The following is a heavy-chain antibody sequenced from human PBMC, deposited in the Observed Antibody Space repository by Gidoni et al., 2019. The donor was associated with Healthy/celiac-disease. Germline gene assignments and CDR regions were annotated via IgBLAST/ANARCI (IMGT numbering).Heavy chain of an antibody. CDR3: ARDMTTVTTVGFDY. J-gene: IGHJ4*02. CDR1: GFSLSTSGMR. V-gene: IGHV2-70*04. Sequence: QVTLKASGPALVKPTQTLTLTCTFSGFSLSTSGMRVSWIRQPPGKALEWLARIDWDDDKFYSTSLKTRLTISKDTSKNQVVLTMTNMDPVDTATYYCARDMTTVTTVGFDYWGQGTLVTVSS. D-gene: IGHD4-4*01. CDR2: IDWDDDK.